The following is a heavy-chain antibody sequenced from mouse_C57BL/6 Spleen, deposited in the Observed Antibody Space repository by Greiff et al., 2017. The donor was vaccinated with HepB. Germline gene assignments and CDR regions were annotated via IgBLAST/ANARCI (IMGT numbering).Heavy chain of an antibody. J-gene: IGHJ1*03. Sequence: VQLQQSGAELVRPGSSVKLSCKASGYTFTSYWMHWVKQRPIQGLEWIGNIDPSDSETHYNQKFKDKATLTVDKSSSTAYMQLSSLTSEDSAVYYCARAGNHWYFDVWGTGTTVTVSS. CDR1: GYTFTSYW. CDR2: IDPSDSET. V-gene: IGHV1-52*01. D-gene: IGHD2-1*01. CDR3: ARAGNHWYFDV.